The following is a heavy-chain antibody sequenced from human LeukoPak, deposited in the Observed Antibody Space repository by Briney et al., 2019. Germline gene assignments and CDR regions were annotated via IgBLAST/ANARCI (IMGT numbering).Heavy chain of an antibody. CDR3: ARLELYCSGGSCYPHFDY. CDR2: ISSSSSYI. D-gene: IGHD2-15*01. Sequence: GGSLRLSCAASGFTFSSYSMTWVRQAPGKGLEWVSSISSSSSYIYYADSVKGRFAISRDNAKNSLYLQMNSLRAEDTAVYYCARLELYCSGGSCYPHFDYWGQGTLVTVSS. V-gene: IGHV3-21*01. CDR1: GFTFSSYS. J-gene: IGHJ4*02.